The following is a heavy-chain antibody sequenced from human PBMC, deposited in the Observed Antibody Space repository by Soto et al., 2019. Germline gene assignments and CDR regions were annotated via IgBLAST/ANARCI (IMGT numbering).Heavy chain of an antibody. CDR2: IIPIFGTA. Sequence: QVQLVQSGAEVKKPGSSVKVSCKASGGTFSSYAISWVRQAPGQGLEWMGGIIPIFGTANYAQKFQGRVTITADESTSTAYMELSSLRSEDTAVYYCARRVVCSGGSCYSPYYSGMDVWGQGTTVTVSS. CDR3: ARRVVCSGGSCYSPYYSGMDV. D-gene: IGHD2-15*01. J-gene: IGHJ6*02. V-gene: IGHV1-69*01. CDR1: GGTFSSYA.